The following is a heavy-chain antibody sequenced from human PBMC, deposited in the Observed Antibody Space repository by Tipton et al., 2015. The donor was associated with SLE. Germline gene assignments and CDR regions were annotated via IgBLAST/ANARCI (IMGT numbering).Heavy chain of an antibody. CDR2: IYPTGNS. D-gene: IGHD6-19*01. J-gene: IGHJ4*02. CDR1: GDSITTTNYF. Sequence: TLSLTCSVSGDSITTTNYFWGWIRQPPGKGLEWLAIIYPTGNSYFNPSLKSRVTIALDTSKNQVSLTLNSVIAADTAVYYWARARAYSSDWHFAYWGQGTLVTVSS. CDR3: ARARAYSSDWHFAY. V-gene: IGHV4-39*07.